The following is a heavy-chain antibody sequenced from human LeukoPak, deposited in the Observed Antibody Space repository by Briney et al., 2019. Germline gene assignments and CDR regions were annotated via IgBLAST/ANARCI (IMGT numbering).Heavy chain of an antibody. CDR3: AKGSSIRSGFY. CDR1: GFTFSSYA. Sequence: PGGSLRLSCAASGFTFSSYAMHWVRQAPGKGLEWVAVISYDGSNKYYADSVKGRFTISRDNSKNTLYLQMNSLRAEDTAVYYCAKGSSIRSGFYWGQGTLITVSS. J-gene: IGHJ4*02. V-gene: IGHV3-30-3*01. CDR2: ISYDGSNK. D-gene: IGHD3-22*01.